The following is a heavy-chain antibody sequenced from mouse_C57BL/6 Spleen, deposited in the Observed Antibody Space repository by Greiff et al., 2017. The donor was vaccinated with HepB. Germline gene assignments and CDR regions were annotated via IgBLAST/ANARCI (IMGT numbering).Heavy chain of an antibody. CDR2: IYPGDGDT. D-gene: IGHD1-1*02. CDR1: GYALSSSW. V-gene: IGHV1-82*01. CDR3: ARGGVATDY. J-gene: IGHJ2*01. Sequence: QVQLKESGPELVKPGASVKISCKASGYALSSSWMNWVKQRPGKGLEWIGRIYPGDGDTNYNGKFKGKATLTADKSSSTAYMQLSSLTSEDSAVYFCARGGVATDYWGQGTTLTVSS.